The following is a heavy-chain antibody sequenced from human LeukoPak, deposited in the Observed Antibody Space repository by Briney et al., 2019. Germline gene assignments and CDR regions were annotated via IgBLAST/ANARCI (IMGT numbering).Heavy chain of an antibody. Sequence: GESLKISCKGSGYTFTSYWITWVRQMPGKGLEWMGRIDPTDSYTNYSPSLQGHVTISADKSISTAYLQWSSLKASDTAMYYCARLTGDSFDYWGQGTLVTVSS. J-gene: IGHJ4*02. CDR2: IDPTDSYT. CDR1: GYTFTSYW. D-gene: IGHD7-27*01. CDR3: ARLTGDSFDY. V-gene: IGHV5-10-1*01.